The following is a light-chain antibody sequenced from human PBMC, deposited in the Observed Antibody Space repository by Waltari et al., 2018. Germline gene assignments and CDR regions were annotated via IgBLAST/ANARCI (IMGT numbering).Light chain of an antibody. CDR2: GAS. J-gene: IGKJ3*01. Sequence: EIVLTQSPGTLSLSPGERATPSCRASQSVSRASLAWYQQKPGQAPRLLIHGASSRATGIPDRFSGSGSGTDFTLTISRLEPDDFAVYYCQQSGSSPLFTFGPGTKVDVK. CDR3: QQSGSSPLFT. CDR1: QSVSRAS. V-gene: IGKV3-20*01.